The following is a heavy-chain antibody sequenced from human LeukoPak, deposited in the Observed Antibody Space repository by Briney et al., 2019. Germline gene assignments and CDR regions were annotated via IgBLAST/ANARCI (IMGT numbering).Heavy chain of an antibody. J-gene: IGHJ6*02. V-gene: IGHV1-2*02. CDR3: ARDIVVVPAAAQHNYYYYGMDV. Sequence: ASVKVSCKASGYTFTGYYMHWVRQAPGQGLEWMGWINPNSGGTNYAQKFQGRVTMTRDTSISTAYMELSRLRSDDTAVYYCARDIVVVPAAAQHNYYYYGMDVWGQGTTVTVSS. CDR2: INPNSGGT. CDR1: GYTFTGYY. D-gene: IGHD2-2*01.